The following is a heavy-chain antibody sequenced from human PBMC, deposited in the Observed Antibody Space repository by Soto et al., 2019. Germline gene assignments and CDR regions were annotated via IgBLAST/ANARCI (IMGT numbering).Heavy chain of an antibody. V-gene: IGHV3-23*01. D-gene: IGHD6-25*01. CDR2: ISGTGSNT. Sequence: GGSLRLSCAASGFTFSSYAMTWVRQAPGKGLEWVSAISGTGSNTYYADSVKGRFTISRDNSKNTLYLQMNSLTADDTAVYYCAKDSIRSSGPRAFDYLGQGT. J-gene: IGHJ4*02. CDR1: GFTFSSYA. CDR3: AKDSIRSSGPRAFDY.